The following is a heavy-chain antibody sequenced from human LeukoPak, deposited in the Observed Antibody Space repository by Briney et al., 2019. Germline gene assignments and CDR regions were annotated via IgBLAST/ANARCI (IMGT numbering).Heavy chain of an antibody. Sequence: PSETLSLTCTVSGGSISSGSYYWSWIRQPAGKGLEWIGRIYTSGSTNYNPSLKSRVTISVDTSKNQFSLKLSSVTAADTAVYYCARDYYYDSSGYDAFDIWGQGTMVTVSS. D-gene: IGHD3-22*01. CDR3: ARDYYYDSSGYDAFDI. J-gene: IGHJ3*02. V-gene: IGHV4-61*02. CDR2: IYTSGST. CDR1: GGSISSGSYY.